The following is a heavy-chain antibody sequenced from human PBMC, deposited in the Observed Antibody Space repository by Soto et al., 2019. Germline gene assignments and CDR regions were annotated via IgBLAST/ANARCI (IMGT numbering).Heavy chain of an antibody. D-gene: IGHD4-17*01. CDR3: ATTGHSAPFYYYYYGMDV. CDR1: GFTFSSYE. CDR2: ISSSGSTI. Sequence: SLRLSCAASGFTFSSYEMNWVRQAPGKGLEWVSYISSSGSTIYYADSVKGRFTISRDNAKNSLYLQMNSLRAEDTAVYYCATTGHSAPFYYYYYGMDVWGQGTTVTVPS. V-gene: IGHV3-48*03. J-gene: IGHJ6*02.